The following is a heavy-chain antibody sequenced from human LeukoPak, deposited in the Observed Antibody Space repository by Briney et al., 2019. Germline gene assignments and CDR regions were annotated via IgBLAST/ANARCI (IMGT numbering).Heavy chain of an antibody. Sequence: GVLRLSCAASGFTFSSYEMNWVRQAPGKGLEWVSYISSSGSTIYYADSVKGRFTISRDNAKNSLYLQMNSLRAEDTAVYYCARDPRSGIAARLDYWGQGTLVTVSS. J-gene: IGHJ4*02. CDR1: GFTFSSYE. CDR2: ISSSGSTI. V-gene: IGHV3-48*03. D-gene: IGHD6-6*01. CDR3: ARDPRSGIAARLDY.